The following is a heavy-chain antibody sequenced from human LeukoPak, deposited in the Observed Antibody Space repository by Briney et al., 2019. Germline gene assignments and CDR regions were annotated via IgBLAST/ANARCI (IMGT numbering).Heavy chain of an antibody. D-gene: IGHD2/OR15-2a*01. CDR2: INQDGSEK. CDR3: ANNRASLDY. Sequence: GGSLRLSCAASGFTFSNSGMSWVGHAPGKGLEGVANINQDGSEKNCVDSVKGRFTISRDNAKNSLYPQMNSLRAEDTAVYYCANNRASLDYWGQGTLVTVSS. CDR1: GFTFSNSG. J-gene: IGHJ4*02. V-gene: IGHV3-7*02.